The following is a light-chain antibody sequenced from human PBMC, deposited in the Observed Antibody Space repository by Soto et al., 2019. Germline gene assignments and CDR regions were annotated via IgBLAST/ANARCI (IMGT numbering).Light chain of an antibody. CDR1: QSVSSTY. CDR2: GAS. V-gene: IGKV3-20*01. J-gene: IGKJ1*01. CDR3: QQYGTSPWM. Sequence: EIVLTQSPGTLSLSPGERATLSCRASQSVSSTYLAWYQQKPGQAPRLLIYGASSRPTGIPDRFSGSGSGTDFTLTISRLETEDFGVYYCQQYGTSPWMFGQGTKVDIK.